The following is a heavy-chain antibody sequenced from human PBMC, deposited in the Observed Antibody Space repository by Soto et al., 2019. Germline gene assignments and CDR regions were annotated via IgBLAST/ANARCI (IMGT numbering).Heavy chain of an antibody. V-gene: IGHV3-15*01. CDR1: GFTFSNAW. Sequence: EVQLVESGGGLVKPGGSLRLSCAASGFTFSNAWMSWVRQAPGKGLEWVGRIKSKTDGGTTDYAAPVKGRFTISRDDSKNTLYLQMNSLKTEDTAVYYCTTGTHMPKYCSSTSCYGSIWGQGTMVTVSS. CDR3: TTGTHMPKYCSSTSCYGSI. J-gene: IGHJ3*02. CDR2: IKSKTDGGTT. D-gene: IGHD2-2*01.